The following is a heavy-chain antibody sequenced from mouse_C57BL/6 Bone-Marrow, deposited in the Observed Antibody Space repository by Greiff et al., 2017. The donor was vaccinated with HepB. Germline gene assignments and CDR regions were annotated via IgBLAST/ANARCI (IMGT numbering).Heavy chain of an antibody. CDR3: TTLFFSSPYYFDY. CDR1: GFNIKDDY. D-gene: IGHD1-3*01. CDR2: IDPENGDT. J-gene: IGHJ2*01. V-gene: IGHV14-4*01. Sequence: EVQLQQSGAELVRPGASVKLSCTASGFNIKDDYMHRVKQRPEQGLEWIGWIDPENGDTEYASKFQGKATITADTSSNTAYLQLSSLTSEDTAVYYCTTLFFSSPYYFDYWGQGTTLTVSS.